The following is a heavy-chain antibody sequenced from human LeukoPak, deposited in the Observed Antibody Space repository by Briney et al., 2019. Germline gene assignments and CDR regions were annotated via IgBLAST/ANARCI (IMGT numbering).Heavy chain of an antibody. CDR3: AKHRANGGSSEVVS. CDR1: GFTFSSNA. J-gene: IGHJ5*02. CDR2: ISDNGGST. Sequence: GGSLSLSCAASGFTFSSNAMSWVRQAPGKGLEWVSGISDNGGSTYYADSVKGRFTISRDNSKNTLYLQMNSLRAEDTAVYYCAKHRANGGSSEVVSWGQGTLATVSS. V-gene: IGHV3-23*01. D-gene: IGHD4-23*01.